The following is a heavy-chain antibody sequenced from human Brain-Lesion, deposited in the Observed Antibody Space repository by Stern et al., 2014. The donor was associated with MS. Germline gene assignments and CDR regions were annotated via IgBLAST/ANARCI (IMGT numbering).Heavy chain of an antibody. D-gene: IGHD2-2*01. J-gene: IGHJ6*02. V-gene: IGHV4-61*02. CDR1: GGSISSGGYY. CDR3: ARGRVVPGFQYYATDV. CDR2: IFNSGST. Sequence: QLVQSGPGLVKPSQTLSLSCTVSGGSISSGGYYWSWIRQPAGKGLEWIGRIFNSGSTSYNPSLKSRVTLSIDTPKNQFPLRLNSMTAADTAVYYCARGRVVPGFQYYATDVWGQGTTVIVSS.